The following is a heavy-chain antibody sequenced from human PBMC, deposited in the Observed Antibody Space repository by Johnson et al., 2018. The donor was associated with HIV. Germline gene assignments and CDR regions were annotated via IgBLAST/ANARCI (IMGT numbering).Heavy chain of an antibody. CDR2: LSGSGVT. V-gene: IGHV3-23*04. J-gene: IGHJ3*02. D-gene: IGHD1-26*01. Sequence: VQVVESGGGLVQSGGSLRLSCAASGFTFNIYTMSWVRQAPGKGLEWVSALSGSGVTDYADSVKGRFIISRDNSKNTLYLQMNSLRVEDTAVYYCAKGPWDLPHAFDIWGQGTMVTVS. CDR1: GFTFNIYT. CDR3: AKGPWDLPHAFDI.